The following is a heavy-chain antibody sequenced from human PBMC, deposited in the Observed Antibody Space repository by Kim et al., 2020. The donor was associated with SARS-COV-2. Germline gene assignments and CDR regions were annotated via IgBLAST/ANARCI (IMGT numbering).Heavy chain of an antibody. J-gene: IGHJ4*01. V-gene: IGHV3-30*18. CDR2: ISYDGSNK. CDR1: GFTFSSYG. Sequence: GGSLRLSCAASGFTFSSYGMHWVRQAPGKGLEWVAVISYDGSNKYYADSVKGRFTISRDNSKNTLYLQMNSLRAEDTAVYYCAKGGHYYDSSGYPLNYWG. D-gene: IGHD3-22*01. CDR3: AKGGHYYDSSGYPLNY.